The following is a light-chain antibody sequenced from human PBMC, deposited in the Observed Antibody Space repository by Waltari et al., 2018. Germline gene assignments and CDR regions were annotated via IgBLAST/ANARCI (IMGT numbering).Light chain of an antibody. J-gene: IGLJ1*01. CDR2: ENN. Sequence: QSVLTQPPSASGTPGQRVAISCSGSSSNIGRNYVSWYQQLPGTAPKLLIHENNQRPSGVPDRFSGSKSGTSASLAISGLRSEDEADYYCAAWDDSLSGQVFGTGTKVSVL. CDR3: AAWDDSLSGQV. V-gene: IGLV1-47*01. CDR1: SSNIGRNY.